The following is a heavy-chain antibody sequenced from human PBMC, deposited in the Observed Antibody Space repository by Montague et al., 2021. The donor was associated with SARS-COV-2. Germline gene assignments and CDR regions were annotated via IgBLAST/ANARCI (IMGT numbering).Heavy chain of an antibody. V-gene: IGHV3-30*04. CDR2: ISYNGSNK. Sequence: SLRLSCAASGFTFSSYAMLWVRQAPGKGLECVSAISYNGSNKYYADSVKGRFTISRDNSKNTLYLQMNSLRAEDTAVYYCARDIGCSCMDVWGQGTTVTVSS. CDR1: GFTFSSYA. CDR3: ARDIGCSCMDV. D-gene: IGHD3-10*02. J-gene: IGHJ6*02.